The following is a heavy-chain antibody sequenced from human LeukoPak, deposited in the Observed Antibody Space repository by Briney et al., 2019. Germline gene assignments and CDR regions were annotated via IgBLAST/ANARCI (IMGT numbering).Heavy chain of an antibody. D-gene: IGHD5-18*01. CDR1: GFTLDDYG. Sequence: PGGSLRLSCAASGFTLDDYGMSWVRQAPGKGLEWVSGINWNGGSTGYADSVKGRFTISRDNAKNSLYLQMNSLRAEDTALYYCARVGGGYSYGPPDYWGQGTLVTVSS. CDR3: ARVGGGYSYGPPDY. CDR2: INWNGGST. V-gene: IGHV3-20*04. J-gene: IGHJ4*02.